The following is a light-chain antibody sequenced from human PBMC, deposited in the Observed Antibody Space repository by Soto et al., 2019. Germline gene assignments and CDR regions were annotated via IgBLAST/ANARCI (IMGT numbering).Light chain of an antibody. CDR1: RSNIGAGYD. CDR2: RDT. J-gene: IGLJ1*01. V-gene: IGLV1-40*01. Sequence: QSVLTQPPWVSGAPGQRVTISCTGSRSNIGAGYDVHWYQQVPATAPKLLIYRDTTRPSGVPDRFSGSKSGTSASLAITGLLAEDEADYYCQSYDSSLSGSIVFGAGTKVTVL. CDR3: QSYDSSLSGSIV.